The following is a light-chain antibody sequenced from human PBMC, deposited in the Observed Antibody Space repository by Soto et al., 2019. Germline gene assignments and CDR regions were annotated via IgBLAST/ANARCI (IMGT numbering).Light chain of an antibody. V-gene: IGKV3-20*01. CDR3: KHYGSTPGP. Sequence: ELGLTQSPCTLSLSPGERATLSCRASQSVSSSYLAWYQQKPGQAPRLLIYVASSRATGTPDRFSGSGSGKDFTLTISRRGPEYFAGYYGKHYGSTPGPIGQGTK. CDR1: QSVSSSY. CDR2: VAS. J-gene: IGKJ1*01.